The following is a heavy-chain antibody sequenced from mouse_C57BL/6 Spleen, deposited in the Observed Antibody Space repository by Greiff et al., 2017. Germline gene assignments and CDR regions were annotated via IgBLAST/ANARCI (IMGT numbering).Heavy chain of an antibody. Sequence: QVQLQQSGAELARPGASVKLSCKASGYTFTSYGISWVKQRTGQGLEWIGEIYPRSGNTYYNEKFKGKATLTADKSSSKAYMELRSLTSEDAAVYFCARSDDYDEGGAMDYWCQGTSVTVSS. J-gene: IGHJ4*01. CDR3: ARSDDYDEGGAMDY. D-gene: IGHD2-4*01. CDR1: GYTFTSYG. V-gene: IGHV1-81*01. CDR2: IYPRSGNT.